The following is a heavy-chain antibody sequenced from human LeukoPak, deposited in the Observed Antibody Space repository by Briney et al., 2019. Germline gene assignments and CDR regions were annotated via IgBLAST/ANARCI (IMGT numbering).Heavy chain of an antibody. Sequence: PSETLSLTCTVSGGSISTYWTWIRQPPGKGLEWIGYIYYTGATSCNPSLKSRVIISVDTSKKQFSLKLTSVTAADTAVYYCARYGGSGWVIDNWGQGTLVTVSS. CDR3: ARYGGSGWVIDN. J-gene: IGHJ4*02. D-gene: IGHD6-19*01. CDR1: GGSISTY. CDR2: IYYTGAT. V-gene: IGHV4-59*08.